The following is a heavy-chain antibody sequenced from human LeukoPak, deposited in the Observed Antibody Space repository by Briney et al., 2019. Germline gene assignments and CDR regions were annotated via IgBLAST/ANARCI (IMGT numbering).Heavy chain of an antibody. V-gene: IGHV6-1*01. Sequence: SQTLSLTCAISGDSVSSNSAAWNWIRQSPSRGLEWLGRTYYRSKWYNDYAVSVKSRITINPDTSKNQFSLQLNSVTPEDTAVYYCARDWQQLNDRQYYYYYYMDVWGKGTTVTVSS. CDR3: ARDWQQLNDRQYYYYYYMDV. CDR1: GDSVSSNSAA. D-gene: IGHD6-13*01. CDR2: TYYRSKWYN. J-gene: IGHJ6*03.